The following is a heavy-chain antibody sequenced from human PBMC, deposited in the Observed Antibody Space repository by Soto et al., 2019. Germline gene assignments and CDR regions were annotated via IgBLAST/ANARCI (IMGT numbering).Heavy chain of an antibody. Sequence: QMVLQESGPGLVKPSETLSLTCNVSGGSISSFYWTWIRQPAGGRLEWIGRVYDSVSSNYNPSLKTRIIMSLHRARSQFSLSHYSVTAADTALYYCARGVAETDFYPWANCFDLWGQGILVAVSS. CDR2: VYDSVSS. D-gene: IGHD6-19*01. J-gene: IGHJ5*02. CDR1: GGSISSFY. V-gene: IGHV4-4*07. CDR3: ARGVAETDFYPWANCFDL.